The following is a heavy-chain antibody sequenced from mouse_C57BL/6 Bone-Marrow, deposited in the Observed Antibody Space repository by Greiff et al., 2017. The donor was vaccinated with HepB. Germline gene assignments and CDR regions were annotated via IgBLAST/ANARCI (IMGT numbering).Heavy chain of an antibody. Sequence: VQLQQPGAELVKPGASVKLSCKASGYTFTSYWMHWVKQRPGQGLEWIGMIHPNSGSTNYNEKFKSKATLTVDKSSSTAYMQLSSLTSEDSAVYYCARSSITTVVASPYYAMDYWGQGTSVTVSS. CDR3: ARSSITTVVASPYYAMDY. J-gene: IGHJ4*01. CDR2: IHPNSGST. V-gene: IGHV1-64*01. D-gene: IGHD1-1*01. CDR1: GYTFTSYW.